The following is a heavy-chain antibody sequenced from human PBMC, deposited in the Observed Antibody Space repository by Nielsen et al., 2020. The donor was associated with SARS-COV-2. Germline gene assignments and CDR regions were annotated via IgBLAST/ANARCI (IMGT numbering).Heavy chain of an antibody. D-gene: IGHD3-3*01. CDR3: TSFGVVIDYGMDV. Sequence: GGSLRPSCAASGFTFSDYYMSWIRQAQGKGLEWVSYISSSGSTIYYADSVKGRFTISRDNAKNSLYLQMNSLRAEDTAVYYGTSFGVVIDYGMDVWGQGTTVTVS. J-gene: IGHJ6*02. CDR2: ISSSGSTI. CDR1: GFTFSDYY. V-gene: IGHV3-11*04.